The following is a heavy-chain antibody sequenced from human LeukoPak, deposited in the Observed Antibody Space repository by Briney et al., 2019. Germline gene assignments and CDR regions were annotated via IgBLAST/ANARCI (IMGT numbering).Heavy chain of an antibody. Sequence: PSETLSLTCTVSGGSISSGGYYWSWIRQYQGKGPEWIGYIYYSGSTFYNPSLKSRVTISVDTSKNQFSLKLSSVTAEDTAVYYCARDPSVRLRSFDLWGRGTLVTVSS. J-gene: IGHJ2*01. V-gene: IGHV4-31*03. CDR1: GGSISSGGYY. D-gene: IGHD3-10*01. CDR3: ARDPSVRLRSFDL. CDR2: IYYSGST.